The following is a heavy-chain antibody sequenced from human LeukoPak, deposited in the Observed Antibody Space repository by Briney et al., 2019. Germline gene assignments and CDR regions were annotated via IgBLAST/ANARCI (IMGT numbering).Heavy chain of an antibody. D-gene: IGHD6-19*01. J-gene: IGHJ3*02. CDR2: ISSNGGST. CDR1: GFTFSSYA. V-gene: IGHV3-64*04. CDR3: AKPRGEEWLVGLYDAFDI. Sequence: GGSLRLSCSASGFTFSSYAMHWVRQAPGKGLEYVSAISSNGGSTYYADSVKGRFTISRDNSKNTLYLQMNSLRAEDTAVFYCAKPRGEEWLVGLYDAFDIWGQGTMVTVSS.